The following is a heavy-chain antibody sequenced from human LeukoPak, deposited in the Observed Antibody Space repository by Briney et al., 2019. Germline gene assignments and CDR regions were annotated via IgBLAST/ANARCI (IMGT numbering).Heavy chain of an antibody. D-gene: IGHD3-22*01. CDR2: ISGSGGST. CDR1: GFTFSSYA. CDR3: AKAKWSITTYYYYMDV. Sequence: PGGSLRLSCAASGFTFSSYAMSWVRQAPGKGLEWVSAISGSGGSTYYADSVKGRFTISRDNSKNTLYLQMNSLRAEGTAVYYCAKAKWSITTYYYYMDVWGKGTTVTVSS. J-gene: IGHJ6*03. V-gene: IGHV3-23*01.